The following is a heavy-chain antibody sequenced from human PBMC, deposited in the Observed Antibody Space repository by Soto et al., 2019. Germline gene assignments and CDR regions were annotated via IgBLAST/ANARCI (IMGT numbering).Heavy chain of an antibody. V-gene: IGHV3-21*02. CDR1: GFTFSYYT. Sequence: EVQLVESGGRLVKPGESLRLSCVASGFTFSYYTMNWVRQAPGKGLEWVSAISSSSSHKYSADSVRGRFTFSRDNANNSLYLQMNILRVEGTAIYYCARLRSDAFDIWGQGTLVTVSS. D-gene: IGHD4-17*01. CDR3: ARLRSDAFDI. J-gene: IGHJ3*02. CDR2: ISSSSSHK.